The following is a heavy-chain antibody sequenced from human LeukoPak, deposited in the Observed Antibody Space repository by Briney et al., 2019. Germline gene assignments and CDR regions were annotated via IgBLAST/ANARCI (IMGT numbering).Heavy chain of an antibody. Sequence: GASVKVSCKASGYTFTSYGISWVRQAPGQGLEWMGWISAYNGNTNYAQKLQGRVTMTTDTSTSTAYMELRSLRSDDTAVYYCARVGLPPILRFLEGHGRAYYYMDVWGKGTTVTAPS. CDR1: GYTFTSYG. V-gene: IGHV1-18*01. CDR3: ARVGLPPILRFLEGHGRAYYYMDV. CDR2: ISAYNGNT. D-gene: IGHD3-3*01. J-gene: IGHJ6*03.